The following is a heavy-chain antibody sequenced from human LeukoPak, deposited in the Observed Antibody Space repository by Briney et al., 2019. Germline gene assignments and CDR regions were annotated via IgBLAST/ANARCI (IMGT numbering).Heavy chain of an antibody. Sequence: PGASLRHSCATSGFTFNNYPMHWVRQAPGKGLEWVAVIGYDGRFKFHSDSVKGRFTISRDDSKNTLYLQMNSLRPEDTAVYYCARDPRKGSPDYFDYWGQGTLVTVST. CDR1: GFTFNNYP. CDR2: IGYDGRFK. V-gene: IGHV3-30*04. J-gene: IGHJ4*02. CDR3: ARDPRKGSPDYFDY. D-gene: IGHD3-10*01.